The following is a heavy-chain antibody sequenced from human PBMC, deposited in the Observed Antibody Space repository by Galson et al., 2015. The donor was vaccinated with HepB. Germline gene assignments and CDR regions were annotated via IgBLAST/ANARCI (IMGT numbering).Heavy chain of an antibody. V-gene: IGHV3-74*01. Sequence: SLRLSCAASGFTFSSYWMHWARQAPGKGLVWVSRINSDGSSTSYADSVKGRFTISRDNAKNTLYLQMNSLRAEDTAVYYCARDAGYSSSWYGGYYYYGMDVWGQGTTVTVSS. D-gene: IGHD6-13*01. CDR3: ARDAGYSSSWYGGYYYYGMDV. J-gene: IGHJ6*02. CDR1: GFTFSSYW. CDR2: INSDGSST.